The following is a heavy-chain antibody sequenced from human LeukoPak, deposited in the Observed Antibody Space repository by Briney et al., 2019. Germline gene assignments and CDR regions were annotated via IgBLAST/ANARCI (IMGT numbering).Heavy chain of an antibody. D-gene: IGHD1-14*01. V-gene: IGHV4-30-2*01. CDR2: IYHSGST. CDR3: ARVGTSLAFDI. Sequence: SETLSLTCTVSGGSISSGGYYWSWIRQPPGKGLEWIGYIYHSGSTYYNPSLKSRVTISVDRSKNQFSLKLSSVTAADTAVYYCARVGTSLAFDIWGQGTMVTVSS. J-gene: IGHJ3*02. CDR1: GGSISSGGYY.